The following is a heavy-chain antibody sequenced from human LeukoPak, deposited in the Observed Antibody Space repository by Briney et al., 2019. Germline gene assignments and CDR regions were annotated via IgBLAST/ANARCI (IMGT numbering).Heavy chain of an antibody. J-gene: IGHJ3*02. D-gene: IGHD1-26*01. CDR2: IRSKAYGGTT. CDR1: GFTFSSYA. V-gene: IGHV3-49*04. CDR3: TRDFELIDAFDI. Sequence: GGSLRLSCAASGFTFSSYAMSWVRQAPGKGLEWVGFIRSKAYGGTTEYAASVKGRFTISRDDSKSIAYLQMNSLKTEDTAVYYCTRDFELIDAFDIWGQGTMVTVSS.